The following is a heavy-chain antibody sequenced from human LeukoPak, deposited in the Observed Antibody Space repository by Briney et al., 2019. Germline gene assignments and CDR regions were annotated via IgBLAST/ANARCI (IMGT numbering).Heavy chain of an antibody. Sequence: ASVKVSCKASGYTFTGYYMHWVRQAPGQGLEWMGWINPNSGGTNYAQKFQGRVTMTRDTSISTAYMELSRLRSDDTAVYYCARVFPRMAARLPPGAFDYWGQGTLVTVSS. CDR1: GYTFTGYY. D-gene: IGHD6-6*01. CDR2: INPNSGGT. J-gene: IGHJ4*02. CDR3: ARVFPRMAARLPPGAFDY. V-gene: IGHV1-2*02.